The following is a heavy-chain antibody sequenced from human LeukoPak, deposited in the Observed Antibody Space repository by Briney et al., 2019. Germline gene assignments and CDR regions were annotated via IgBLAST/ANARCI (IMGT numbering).Heavy chain of an antibody. D-gene: IGHD3-16*01. J-gene: IGHJ3*02. CDR2: TYYRSKWYT. Sequence: SQTLSLTCAISGDSVSNNNAAWNWIRQSPSRGLEWLGKTYYRSKWYTDYAVSVSSRITINPDASKNQFSLQLNSVTPEDTAVYYCASSSLRGSDAFDIWGQGTMVTVSS. CDR3: ASSSLRGSDAFDI. CDR1: GDSVSNNNAA. V-gene: IGHV6-1*01.